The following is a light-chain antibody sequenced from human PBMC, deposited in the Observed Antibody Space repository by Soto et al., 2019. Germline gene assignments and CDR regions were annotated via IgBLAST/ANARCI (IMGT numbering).Light chain of an antibody. J-gene: IGKJ2*03. CDR2: KAS. CDR1: QTINTW. V-gene: IGKV1-5*03. Sequence: DIQMTQSPSTLSASVGDRVTITCRASQTINTWLAWYQQRPGRAPKLLIYKASSLESGVPSRFSGSGSGTEFTLTISSLQPDDFASYYCQQYNSDQYSLGQGTKLEIK. CDR3: QQYNSDQYS.